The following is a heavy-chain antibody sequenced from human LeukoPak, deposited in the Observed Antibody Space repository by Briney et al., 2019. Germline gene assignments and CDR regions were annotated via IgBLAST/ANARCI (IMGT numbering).Heavy chain of an antibody. Sequence: SETLSLTRTVSGGSISSYYWSWIRQPPGKGLEWFGYFYYSGSTNYNPSLKGRVTISVDTSKNHVSLKLSSVTAADTAVYYCARAYRPVRVDPWGQGTLVTVSS. J-gene: IGHJ5*02. V-gene: IGHV4-59*08. CDR1: GGSISSYY. CDR2: FYYSGST. D-gene: IGHD3-16*02. CDR3: ARAYRPVRVDP.